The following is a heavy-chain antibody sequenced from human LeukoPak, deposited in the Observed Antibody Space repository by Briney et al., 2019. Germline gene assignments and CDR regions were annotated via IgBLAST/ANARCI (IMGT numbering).Heavy chain of an antibody. Sequence: PSETLSLTCTVSGGSISGYYWSWIRQPPGKGLEWIGYIDYSGSTNYNPSLKSRVTISVDTSKNQFPLRLRYVTAADTAVYYCARTASTVTTAIDYWGQGTLVTVSS. V-gene: IGHV4-59*01. J-gene: IGHJ4*02. CDR1: GGSISGYY. CDR2: IDYSGST. CDR3: ARTASTVTTAIDY. D-gene: IGHD4-17*01.